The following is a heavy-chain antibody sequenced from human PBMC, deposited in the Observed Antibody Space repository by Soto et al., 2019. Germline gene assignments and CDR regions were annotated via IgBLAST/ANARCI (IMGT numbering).Heavy chain of an antibody. Sequence: QVQLQESGPGLVKPSETLSLTCTVSGASISPYYWTWIRQPPGRELEWIGYVYYTGSTNYSPSRESRVTMALDTSKSQFSLMLTSVTAADTALYYCARHHEDWSVGTCYVVDYWGPGTLVTVSS. J-gene: IGHJ4*02. V-gene: IGHV4-59*08. D-gene: IGHD2-15*01. CDR2: VYYTGST. CDR1: GASISPYY. CDR3: ARHHEDWSVGTCYVVDY.